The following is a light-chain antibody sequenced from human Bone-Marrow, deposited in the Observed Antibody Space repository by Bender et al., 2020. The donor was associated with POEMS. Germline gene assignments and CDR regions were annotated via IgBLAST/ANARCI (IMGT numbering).Light chain of an antibody. V-gene: IGLV1-40*01. Sequence: QSVLTQPPSVSGAPGQRVTISCSGTNSNLGAGYEAHWYQQVPGSAPRLLIYANSNRPSGVPDRFSGSKSVTSASLVISGLRSDDEAVYICATWDDTLSGPVFGGGTELTVL. CDR3: ATWDDTLSGPV. J-gene: IGLJ2*01. CDR1: NSNLGAGYE. CDR2: ANS.